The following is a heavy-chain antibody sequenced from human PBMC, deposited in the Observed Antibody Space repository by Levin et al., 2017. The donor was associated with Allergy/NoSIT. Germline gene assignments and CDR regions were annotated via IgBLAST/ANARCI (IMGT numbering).Heavy chain of an antibody. CDR3: AKSPSASGAYGMDV. CDR2: ITAGGVGT. V-gene: IGHV3-23*01. D-gene: IGHD1-26*01. Sequence: RTGGSLRLSCAGTGFIFNNYAMSWVRQTPGKGLEWVSTITAGGVGTYFADYVEGRFTISTDTSQNTVYLHMSSLRAEDTAVYYCAKSPSASGAYGMDVWGRGTTVTVSS. J-gene: IGHJ6*02. CDR1: GFIFNNYA.